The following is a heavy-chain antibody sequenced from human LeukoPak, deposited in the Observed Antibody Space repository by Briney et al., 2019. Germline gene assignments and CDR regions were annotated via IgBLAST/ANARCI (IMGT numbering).Heavy chain of an antibody. D-gene: IGHD3-3*01. CDR3: ARGSSINDFWSGYTYYFDY. CDR1: GGSISSYY. Sequence: PSETLSLTCTVSGGSISSYYWSWIRQPPGKGLEWIGYIYHSGSTYYNPSLKSRVTISVDRSKNQFSLKLSSVTAADTAVYYCARGSSINDFWSGYTYYFDYWGQGTLVTVSS. J-gene: IGHJ4*02. V-gene: IGHV4-59*12. CDR2: IYHSGST.